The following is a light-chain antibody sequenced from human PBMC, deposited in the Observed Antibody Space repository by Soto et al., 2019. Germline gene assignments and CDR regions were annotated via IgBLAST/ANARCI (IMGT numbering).Light chain of an antibody. CDR3: QHYNSYSEA. CDR1: HIITSR. Sequence: DIQMTQSPSTLSASVGDRVTITCRASHIITSRLAWYQEKPGKAPRLLIYEASSLESGVPSRFSGSGSGTEFTLTISSLQPDDFATYYCQHYNSYSEAFGQGTKVDI. J-gene: IGKJ1*01. CDR2: EAS. V-gene: IGKV1-5*03.